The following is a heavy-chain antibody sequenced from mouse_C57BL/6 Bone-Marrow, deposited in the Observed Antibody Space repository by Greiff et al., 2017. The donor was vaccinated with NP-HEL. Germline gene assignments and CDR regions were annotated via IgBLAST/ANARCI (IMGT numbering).Heavy chain of an antibody. J-gene: IGHJ4*01. D-gene: IGHD1-1*01. CDR3: AREEVYYGSSYDYAMDY. Sequence: EVKLMESGGGLVKPGGSLKLSCAASGFTFSDYGMHWVRQAPEKGLEWVAYISSGSSTIYYADTVKGRFTISRDTAKNTLFLQMTSLRSEDTAMYYCAREEVYYGSSYDYAMDYWGQGTSVTVSS. V-gene: IGHV5-17*01. CDR2: ISSGSSTI. CDR1: GFTFSDYG.